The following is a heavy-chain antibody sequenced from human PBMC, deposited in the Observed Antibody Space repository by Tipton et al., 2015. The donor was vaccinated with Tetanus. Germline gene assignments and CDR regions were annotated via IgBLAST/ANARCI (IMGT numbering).Heavy chain of an antibody. Sequence: TLSLTCTVSGGSISSSSYYWGWIRQPPGKGLEWIGSIYYSGSTYYNPSLKSRVTISVDTSKNQFSLKLSSVTAADTAVYYCARDPHDFWSSYYYYGMDVWGQGTTVTVSS. V-gene: IGHV4-39*02. J-gene: IGHJ6*02. CDR1: GGSISSSSYY. CDR2: IYYSGST. CDR3: ARDPHDFWSSYYYYGMDV. D-gene: IGHD3-3*01.